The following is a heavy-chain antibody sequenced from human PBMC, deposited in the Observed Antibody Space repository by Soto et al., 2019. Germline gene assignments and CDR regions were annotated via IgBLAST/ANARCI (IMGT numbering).Heavy chain of an antibody. J-gene: IGHJ6*02. CDR2: ISAYNGNT. CDR1: GYTFTSYG. CDR3: ARKYYDSSGYYKPYYYYGMDV. D-gene: IGHD3-22*01. Sequence: QVQLVQSGAEVKKPGASVKVSCKASGYTFTSYGISWVRQAPGQGLEWMGWISAYNGNTNYAQKLQGRVTMTTDTSTSTAYMELRSRRSDDTAVYYCARKYYDSSGYYKPYYYYGMDVWGQGTTVTVSS. V-gene: IGHV1-18*01.